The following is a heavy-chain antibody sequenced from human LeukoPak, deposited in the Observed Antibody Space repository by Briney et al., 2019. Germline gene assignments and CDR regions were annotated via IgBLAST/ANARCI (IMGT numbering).Heavy chain of an antibody. J-gene: IGHJ4*02. V-gene: IGHV5-51*01. Sequence: GESLKISCKGSGYSFTSYWIGWVRQMPGKGLEWMGIIYPGDSDTRYSPSFQGRVTISADKSISTAYPQWSSLKASDTAMYYCARSLGAAAGTSDYWGQGTLVTVSS. CDR1: GYSFTSYW. D-gene: IGHD6-13*01. CDR2: IYPGDSDT. CDR3: ARSLGAAAGTSDY.